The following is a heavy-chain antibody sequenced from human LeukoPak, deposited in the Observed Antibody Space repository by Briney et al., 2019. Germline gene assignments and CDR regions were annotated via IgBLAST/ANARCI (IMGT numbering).Heavy chain of an antibody. D-gene: IGHD2-8*02. CDR2: IKSKTDGGTT. CDR1: GFTFSNAW. V-gene: IGHV3-15*01. CDR3: ARDRTGGWFGP. Sequence: GGSLRLSCAASGFTFSNAWMSWVRQAPGKGLEWVGRIKSKTDGGTTDYAAPVKGRFTISRDSSKNTLYLQMNSLRAEDTAVYYCARDRTGGWFGPWGQGTLVTVSS. J-gene: IGHJ5*02.